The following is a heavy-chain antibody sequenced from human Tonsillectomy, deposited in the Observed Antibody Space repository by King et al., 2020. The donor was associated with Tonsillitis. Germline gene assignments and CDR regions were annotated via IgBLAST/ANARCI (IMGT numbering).Heavy chain of an antibody. D-gene: IGHD4-17*01. J-gene: IGHJ4*02. CDR3: AKVGYYGDHFDY. V-gene: IGHV3-23*04. CDR1: GFTFSSYA. Sequence: VQLVESGGGLIQPGGSLRLSCAASGFTFSSYAMSWVRQAPGKGLEWVSAISGGGGSTFYADSVKGRFTISRDNSKSPLYLQMNSLRAEDTAVYHCAKVGYYGDHFDYWGQGTLVTVSS. CDR2: ISGGGGST.